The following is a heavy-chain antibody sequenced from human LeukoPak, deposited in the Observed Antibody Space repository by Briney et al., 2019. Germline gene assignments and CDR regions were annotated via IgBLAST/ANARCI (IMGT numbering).Heavy chain of an antibody. J-gene: IGHJ4*02. CDR2: INPNSGGT. V-gene: IGHV1-2*02. Sequence: ASVKVSCKASGYTFTGYYMHWVRQAPGQGLEWMGWINPNSGGTNYAQKFQGRVTVTRDTSISTAYMELSRLRSDDTAVYYCARVNYDILTGYYNPFGYWGQGTLVTVSS. CDR1: GYTFTGYY. D-gene: IGHD3-9*01. CDR3: ARVNYDILTGYYNPFGY.